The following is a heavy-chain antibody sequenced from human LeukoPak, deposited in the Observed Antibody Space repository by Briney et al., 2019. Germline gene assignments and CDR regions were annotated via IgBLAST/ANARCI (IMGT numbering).Heavy chain of an antibody. CDR1: GFTFTSSA. J-gene: IGHJ4*02. Sequence: SVKVSCKASGFTFTSSAVQWVRQARGQRLEWIGWIVVGSGNTNYAQKFQERVTITRDMSTSTAYMGLSSLRSEDAAVYYCAADMPNSSGCGWGQGTLVTVSS. D-gene: IGHD6-19*01. CDR3: AADMPNSSGCG. V-gene: IGHV1-58*01. CDR2: IVVGSGNT.